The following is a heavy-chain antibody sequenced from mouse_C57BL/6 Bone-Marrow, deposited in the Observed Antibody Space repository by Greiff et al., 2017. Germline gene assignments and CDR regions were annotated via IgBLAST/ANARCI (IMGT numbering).Heavy chain of an antibody. Sequence: EVQLQQSVAELVRPGASVKLSCTASGFNIKNTYMHWVKQRPEQGLEWIGRIDPANGNTKYAPKFQGKATITADTSSNTAYLQLGSLTSEDTAIYYCAPHYYGSPYYYAMDYWGQGTSVTVSS. D-gene: IGHD1-1*01. J-gene: IGHJ4*01. CDR2: IDPANGNT. V-gene: IGHV14-3*01. CDR1: GFNIKNTY. CDR3: APHYYGSPYYYAMDY.